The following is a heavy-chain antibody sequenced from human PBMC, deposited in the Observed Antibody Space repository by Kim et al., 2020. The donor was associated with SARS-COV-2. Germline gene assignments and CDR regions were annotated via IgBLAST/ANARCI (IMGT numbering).Heavy chain of an antibody. V-gene: IGHV3-23*01. D-gene: IGHD1-20*01. CDR3: AKGSEKSITTFHS. CDR2: ISSGGGST. J-gene: IGHJ4*02. CDR1: GFSFSSYS. Sequence: GGSLRLSCAASGFSFSSYSLTWVRQAPGKALDWVSTISSGGGSTYYADSVKGRFTISRDNSKSTVYLQMNNLSAEDSAIYYCAKGSEKSITTFHSWGQGT.